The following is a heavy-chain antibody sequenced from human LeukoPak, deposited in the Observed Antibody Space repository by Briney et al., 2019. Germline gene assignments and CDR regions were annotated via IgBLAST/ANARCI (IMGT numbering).Heavy chain of an antibody. Sequence: GGSLRLSCAASGFTFSSYAMSWVRQTPGKGLEWVSAISGSGGSTYYADSVTGRFTISRDNSKNTLYLQMNSLRAEDTAVYYCAKDLQSITMIVVVMGDYWGQGTLVTVSS. V-gene: IGHV3-23*01. D-gene: IGHD3-22*01. CDR2: ISGSGGST. CDR1: GFTFSSYA. CDR3: AKDLQSITMIVVVMGDY. J-gene: IGHJ4*02.